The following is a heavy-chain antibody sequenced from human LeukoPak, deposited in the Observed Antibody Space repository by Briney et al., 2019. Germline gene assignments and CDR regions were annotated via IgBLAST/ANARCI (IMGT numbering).Heavy chain of an antibody. CDR1: GGSVSSGRFY. J-gene: IGHJ6*02. D-gene: IGHD6-19*01. Sequence: SETLFLTCSVSGGSVSSGRFYWTWIRQPPGKGLEWIGYIYYSGSTNYNPSLNSRVSISVDTSKNQFSLTMTSVTAADTAVYYCARVSPIAVAGSSYYYAMDVWGQGTTVTVSS. V-gene: IGHV4-61*01. CDR2: IYYSGST. CDR3: ARVSPIAVAGSSYYYAMDV.